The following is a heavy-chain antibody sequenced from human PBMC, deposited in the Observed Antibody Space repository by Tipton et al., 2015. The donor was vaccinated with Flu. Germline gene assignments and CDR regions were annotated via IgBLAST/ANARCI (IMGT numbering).Heavy chain of an antibody. D-gene: IGHD5-18*01. J-gene: IGHJ5*02. CDR2: IYTTGHT. CDR3: ARVYGYHDR. CDR1: GGSMSSGSYY. V-gene: IGHV4-61*02. Sequence: TLSLTCTVSGGSMSSGSYYWSWIRQPAGKGLEWIGRIYTTGHTIYNPSLKSRLSMSVDTSKNQFSLNLTSVTAADTAVYFCARVYGYHDRCGRGTQVTVSS.